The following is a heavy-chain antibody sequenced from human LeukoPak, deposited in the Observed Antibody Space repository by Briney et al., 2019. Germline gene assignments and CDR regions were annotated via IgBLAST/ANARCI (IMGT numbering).Heavy chain of an antibody. J-gene: IGHJ5*02. CDR2: INAGNGNT. D-gene: IGHD3-10*01. V-gene: IGHV1-3*01. CDR1: GYTFTSYA. CDR3: ARDPSVIWFGELLA. Sequence: ASVNVSCKASGYTFTSYAMHWVRQAAGQRLEWMGWINAGNGNTKYSQKFQGRVTMTTDTSTSTAYMELRSLRSDDTAVYYCARDPSVIWFGELLAWGQGTLVTVSS.